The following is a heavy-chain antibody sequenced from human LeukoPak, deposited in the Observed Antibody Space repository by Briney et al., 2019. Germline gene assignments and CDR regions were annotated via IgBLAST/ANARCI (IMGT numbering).Heavy chain of an antibody. D-gene: IGHD4-17*01. CDR2: INPNSGGT. J-gene: IGHJ4*02. CDR1: GYTFTGYY. CDR3: ARGSDYGDYGYFDY. Sequence: ASVKVSCKASGYTFTGYYMHWVRQAPGQGLEWMGRINPNSGGTNYAQKFQGRVTMTRDTSISTACMELSRLRSDDTAVYYCARGSDYGDYGYFDYWGQGTLVTVSS. V-gene: IGHV1-2*06.